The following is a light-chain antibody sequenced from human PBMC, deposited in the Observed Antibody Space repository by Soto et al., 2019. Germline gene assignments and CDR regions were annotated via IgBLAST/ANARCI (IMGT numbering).Light chain of an antibody. J-gene: IGLJ1*01. Sequence: QSALTQPASVSGAPGQSITISCTGTNSDLNYVSWHQQHPGKAPKLMIYEVSNRPSGVSNRFSGSKSGNTASLTISGLQAEDEADYYRSSSTSRTTFVFGTGTKLTVL. CDR3: SSSTSRTTFV. V-gene: IGLV2-14*01. CDR2: EVS. CDR1: NSDLNY.